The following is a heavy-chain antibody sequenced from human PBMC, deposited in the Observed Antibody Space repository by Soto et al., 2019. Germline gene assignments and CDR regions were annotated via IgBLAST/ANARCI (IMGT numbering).Heavy chain of an antibody. CDR2: ISSSSSYI. J-gene: IGHJ4*02. Sequence: GGSLRLSCAASGFTFSSYSMNWVRQAPGKGLEWVSSISSSSSYIYYADSVKGRFTISRDNAKNSLYLQMNSLRAEDTAVYYCASERGMTTVTYFDYWGQGTLVTVSS. D-gene: IGHD4-17*01. CDR3: ASERGMTTVTYFDY. CDR1: GFTFSSYS. V-gene: IGHV3-21*01.